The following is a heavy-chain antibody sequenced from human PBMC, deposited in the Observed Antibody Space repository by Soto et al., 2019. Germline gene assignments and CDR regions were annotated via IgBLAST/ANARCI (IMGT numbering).Heavy chain of an antibody. CDR3: ARGILLAKASAYFDY. J-gene: IGHJ4*02. CDR2: IYYSGTT. Sequence: QVQLLESGPGLVKPSQTLSLTCSVSGGSINRAGYYWTWLRQLPGKGLEWLGYIYYSGTTYSNPSLKSRITISMGTSENQFSLKVSSVTAADTDVYYCARGILLAKASAYFDYWGPGTLVTVSS. CDR1: GGSINRAGYY. V-gene: IGHV4-31*03. D-gene: IGHD5-12*01.